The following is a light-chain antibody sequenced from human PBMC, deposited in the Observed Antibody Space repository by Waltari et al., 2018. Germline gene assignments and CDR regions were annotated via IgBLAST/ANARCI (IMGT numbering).Light chain of an antibody. J-gene: IGKJ1*01. CDR1: ESVRRA. V-gene: IGKV3-20*01. Sequence: EIVLTQSPGTLSLSPGERATLSCRANESVRRALAWYQQRPGQAPRLLIYDASSRATGIPDRFSGSGSGTDFSLTISRLEPEDFALYYCQHYRSLPVTFGQGTKVEIK. CDR3: QHYRSLPVT. CDR2: DAS.